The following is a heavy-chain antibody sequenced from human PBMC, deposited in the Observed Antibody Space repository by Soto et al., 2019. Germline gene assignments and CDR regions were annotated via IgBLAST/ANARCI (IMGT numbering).Heavy chain of an antibody. V-gene: IGHV4-4*02. Sequence: QVQLQESGPGLVKPSETLSLTCAVSGGSISISNWWSWVRQTPGQGLEWIGQIPHSGSTNYSPSLTSRFTISVDNSKNEFSLKMNSVTAADTAVYYCARGGYYFYMDVWGKGTTVTVSS. CDR1: GGSISISNW. CDR3: ARGGYYFYMDV. J-gene: IGHJ6*03. CDR2: IPHSGST. D-gene: IGHD1-26*01.